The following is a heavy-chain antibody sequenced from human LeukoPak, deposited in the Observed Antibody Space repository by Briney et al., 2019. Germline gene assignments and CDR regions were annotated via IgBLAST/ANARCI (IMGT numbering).Heavy chain of an antibody. CDR3: AREPYTSCYDY. V-gene: IGHV3-7*01. J-gene: IGHJ4*02. Sequence: GSLRLSCAASGFTFDDYAMHWVRQAPGKGLEWVANIKQDGSEKYYVDSVKGRFTISRDNAKNSLYLQMNSLRAEDTAVYYCAREPYTSCYDYWGQGTLVTVSS. CDR2: IKQDGSEK. D-gene: IGHD2-2*01. CDR1: GFTFDDYA.